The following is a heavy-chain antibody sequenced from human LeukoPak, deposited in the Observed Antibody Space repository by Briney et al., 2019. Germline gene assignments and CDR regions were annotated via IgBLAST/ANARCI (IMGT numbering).Heavy chain of an antibody. CDR3: ATWNDGSGY. D-gene: IGHD1-1*01. CDR2: INSDGSST. J-gene: IGHJ4*02. CDR1: GFTFSSYW. V-gene: IGHV3-74*01. Sequence: GGSLRLYCAASGFTFSSYWMHWGRQAPGKGLVWVSRINSDGSSTSYADSVKGRFTISRDNAKNTLYLQMNSLRAEDTAVYYCATWNDGSGYWGQGTLVTVSS.